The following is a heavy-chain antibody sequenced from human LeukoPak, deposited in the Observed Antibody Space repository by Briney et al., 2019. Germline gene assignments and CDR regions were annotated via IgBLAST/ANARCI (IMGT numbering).Heavy chain of an antibody. CDR3: ARAPYYYGSGIYYYYMDV. J-gene: IGHJ6*03. CDR1: GYTFTSYG. CDR2: ISAYNGNT. V-gene: IGHV1-18*01. D-gene: IGHD3-10*01. Sequence: ASVKVSCKASGYTFTSYGISWVRQAPGQGLEWMGWISAYNGNTNYAQKLQGRVTMTTDTSTSTAYMELRSLRSDDTAVYYCARAPYYYGSGIYYYYMDVWGEGTTVTVSS.